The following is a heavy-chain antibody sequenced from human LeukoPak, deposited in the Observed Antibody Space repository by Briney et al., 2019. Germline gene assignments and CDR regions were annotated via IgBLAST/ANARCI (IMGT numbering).Heavy chain of an antibody. CDR3: ARDSGNFHYDMDV. D-gene: IGHD3-10*01. Sequence: GASVKVSCETSGYSFTSHHVHWVRQAPGQGLEWMGVKFSHDGSTSNTQKFQGRITMTRDTSTSTVYMELSSLRSEDTAVYYCARDSGNFHYDMDVWGQGTTVIVSS. CDR2: KFSHDGST. V-gene: IGHV1-46*01. J-gene: IGHJ6*02. CDR1: GYSFTSHH.